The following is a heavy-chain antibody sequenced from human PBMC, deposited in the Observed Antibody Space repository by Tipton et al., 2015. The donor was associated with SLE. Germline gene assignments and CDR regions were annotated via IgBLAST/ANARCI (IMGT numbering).Heavy chain of an antibody. V-gene: IGHV4-61*05. D-gene: IGHD2-15*01. CDR3: ARGWPNVYFDY. CDR2: IYTSGST. CDR1: GGSISASSSYN. J-gene: IGHJ4*02. Sequence: TLSLTCTVSGGSISASSSYNWGWIRQPPGKGLEWIGYIYTSGSTNYNPSLKSRVTISADTSKNQFSLKLSSVTAADTAVYYCARGWPNVYFDYWGQGTLVTVSS.